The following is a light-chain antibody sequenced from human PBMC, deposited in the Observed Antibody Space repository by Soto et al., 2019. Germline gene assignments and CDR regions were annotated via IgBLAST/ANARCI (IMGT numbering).Light chain of an antibody. CDR1: SSDVGGYNY. V-gene: IGLV2-14*01. CDR3: SSYISSSTLV. Sequence: QSALTQPASVSGSPGQSITISCTGTSSDVGGYNYVSWYQQHPGKAPKLMIYEVSNRPSGVSNRSSGSKSGNTASLTISGLQTEDEADYHCSSYISSSTLVFGGGTKVTVL. J-gene: IGLJ3*02. CDR2: EVS.